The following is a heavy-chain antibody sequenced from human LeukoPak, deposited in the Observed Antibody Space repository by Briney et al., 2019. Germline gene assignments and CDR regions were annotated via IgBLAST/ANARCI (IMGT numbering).Heavy chain of an antibody. CDR2: ISSNSNYI. D-gene: IGHD6-13*01. Sequence: PGGSLRLSCAASGFTFSSYSMNWVRQAPGKGLEWVSSISSNSNYIYYADSVKGRFTISRDNSKNTLYLQMNSLRAEDTAVYYCAKDRKQQLWEEYYYYGMDVWGQGTTVTVSS. CDR1: GFTFSSYS. J-gene: IGHJ6*02. CDR3: AKDRKQQLWEEYYYYGMDV. V-gene: IGHV3-21*04.